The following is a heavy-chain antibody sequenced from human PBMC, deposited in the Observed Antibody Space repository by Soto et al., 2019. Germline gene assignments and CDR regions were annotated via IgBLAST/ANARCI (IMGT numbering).Heavy chain of an antibody. CDR3: ARVYPLWTAAGDY. V-gene: IGHV3-48*01. CDR1: GFTFSSYS. CDR2: ISRGSRTI. D-gene: IGHD6-13*01. Sequence: EVQLVESGGGLVQPGGSLRLSCAASGFTFSSYSMNWVRQAPGKGLEGVSNISRGSRTIYYADSVKGRFTISRDNAKNSLYLQMNSLRAEDTAVYYCARVYPLWTAAGDYWGQGTLVTVSS. J-gene: IGHJ4*02.